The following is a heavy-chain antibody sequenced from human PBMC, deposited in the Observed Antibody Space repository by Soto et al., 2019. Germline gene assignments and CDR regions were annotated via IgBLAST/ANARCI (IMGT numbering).Heavy chain of an antibody. CDR2: INAGNGNT. CDR3: ARGLNGYLHYFDY. D-gene: IGHD5-18*01. Sequence: ASVKVSCKASGNTFTSYAMHWVRQAPGQRLEWMGWINAGNGNTKYSQKFQGRVTITRDTSASTAYMELSSLRSEDTAVYYCARGLNGYLHYFDYWGQGTPVTV. CDR1: GNTFTSYA. V-gene: IGHV1-3*01. J-gene: IGHJ4*02.